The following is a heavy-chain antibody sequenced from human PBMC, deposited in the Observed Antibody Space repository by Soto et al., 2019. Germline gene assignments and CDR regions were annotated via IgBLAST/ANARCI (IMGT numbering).Heavy chain of an antibody. D-gene: IGHD1-26*01. CDR3: AKMVGATLVDY. Sequence: QVQLQESGPGLVKPSGTLSLTCTVSGASISSTSSGDWWSWVRQPPGKGLEWIGEIHHSGSTNYTPSLNSRVTMSVDKSKNQFSLRLSSVTAADTAVYYCAKMVGATLVDYWGQGTLVTVSS. V-gene: IGHV4-4*02. J-gene: IGHJ4*02. CDR2: IHHSGST. CDR1: GASISSTSSGDW.